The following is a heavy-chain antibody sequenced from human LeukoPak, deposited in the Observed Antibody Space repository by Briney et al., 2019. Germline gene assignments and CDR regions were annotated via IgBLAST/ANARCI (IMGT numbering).Heavy chain of an antibody. V-gene: IGHV4-61*03. D-gene: IGHD1-7*01. CDR3: ARGGLGTTGFDY. Sequence: SETLSLTCTVSGGSISSGDYFWSWIRQPPGKGLEWIGYIYSTGSTNYNPSLKSRVTMSVDTSKNHFSLKLTSVTAADTAVYYCARGGLGTTGFDYWGQGTLVTVSS. CDR1: GGSISSGDYF. CDR2: IYSTGST. J-gene: IGHJ4*02.